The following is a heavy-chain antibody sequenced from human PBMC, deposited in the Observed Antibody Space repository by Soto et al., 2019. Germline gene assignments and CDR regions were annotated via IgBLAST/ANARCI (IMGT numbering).Heavy chain of an antibody. J-gene: IGHJ4*02. V-gene: IGHV3-23*01. CDR1: GFTFSSYA. D-gene: IGHD1-1*01. CDR3: AKDVPWNDLFARRHVDY. CDR2: ISGSGGST. Sequence: GGSLRLSCAASGFTFSSYAMSWVRQAPGKGLEWVSAISGSGGSTYYADSVKGRFTISRDNSKNTLYLQMNSLRAEDTAVYYCAKDVPWNDLFARRHVDYWGQGTLVTVSS.